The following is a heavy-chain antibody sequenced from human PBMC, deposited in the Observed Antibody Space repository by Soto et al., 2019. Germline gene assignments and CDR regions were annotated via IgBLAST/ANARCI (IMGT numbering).Heavy chain of an antibody. Sequence: GGSLRLSCAASGFTFSSYAMSWVRQAPGKGLEWVSAISGSGGSTYYADSVKGRFTISRDNSKNTLYLQMNSLRAEDTAVYYCAKAETSSGEGPSDYWGQGTLVTVSS. V-gene: IGHV3-23*01. D-gene: IGHD2-15*01. CDR1: GFTFSSYA. CDR2: ISGSGGST. J-gene: IGHJ4*02. CDR3: AKAETSSGEGPSDY.